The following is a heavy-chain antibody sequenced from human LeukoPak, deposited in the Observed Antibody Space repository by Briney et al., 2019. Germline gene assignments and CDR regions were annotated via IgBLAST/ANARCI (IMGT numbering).Heavy chain of an antibody. CDR2: ISGSGGST. Sequence: PGGSLRLSCAASGFTFSSYAMSWVRQAPGKGLEWVSAISGSGGSTYYADSVKGRFTISRDNSKNTLYLQMISLRAEDMAVYYCAKDLPFDSSGYYYYFDYWGQGTLVTVSS. CDR3: AKDLPFDSSGYYYYFDY. J-gene: IGHJ4*02. CDR1: GFTFSSYA. D-gene: IGHD3-22*01. V-gene: IGHV3-23*01.